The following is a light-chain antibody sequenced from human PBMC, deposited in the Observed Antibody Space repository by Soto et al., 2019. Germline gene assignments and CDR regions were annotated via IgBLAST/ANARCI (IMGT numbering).Light chain of an antibody. Sequence: QSVLTQPASVSGSPGQSITISCTGTSSDFGDYKYVSWYQHHPGKAPKLMIYDVSEQPSGVSNRFSGSKSGNTASLTISGLQAEDEADYYCCSYTTSSTLVVFGGGTKLTVL. CDR3: CSYTTSSTLVV. CDR2: DVS. V-gene: IGLV2-14*03. CDR1: SSDFGDYKY. J-gene: IGLJ2*01.